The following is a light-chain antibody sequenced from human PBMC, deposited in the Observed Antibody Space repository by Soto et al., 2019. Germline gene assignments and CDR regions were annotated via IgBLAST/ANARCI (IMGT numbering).Light chain of an antibody. CDR2: GAS. Sequence: ESVLTQSPGTLSLSPGERATLSCRASQSVSSNYLAWYQQKPGQAPRLLIYGASTRATGGPHRFSGSGSGTDFTLTISRLEPEDSAVDYCQQYDSSPPWTFGQGTKVEIK. V-gene: IGKV3-20*01. CDR1: QSVSSNY. J-gene: IGKJ1*01. CDR3: QQYDSSPPWT.